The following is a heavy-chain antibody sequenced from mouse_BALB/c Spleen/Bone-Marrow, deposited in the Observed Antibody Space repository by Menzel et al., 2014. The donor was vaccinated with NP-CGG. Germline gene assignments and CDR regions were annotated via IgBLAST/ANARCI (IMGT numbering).Heavy chain of an antibody. Sequence: EVQRVESGAGLVRPGALVKLSCKGSGFNIKDFYMHWVKQRPEQGLEWIGWIDPENGYTIFDPKFQGKASITADTSSNTAYLQLSSLTSEDTAVYYCAPYYGNYGFAYWGQGTLVTVSA. CDR3: APYYGNYGFAY. CDR1: GFNIKDFY. J-gene: IGHJ3*01. D-gene: IGHD2-10*01. CDR2: IDPENGYT. V-gene: IGHV14-1*02.